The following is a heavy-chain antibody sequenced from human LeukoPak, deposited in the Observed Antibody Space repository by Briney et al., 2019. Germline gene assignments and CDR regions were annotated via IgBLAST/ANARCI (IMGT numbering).Heavy chain of an antibody. Sequence: PSETLSLTCTVSGGSISSYYWSWIRQPPGKGLEWIGYIYYSGSTNYNPSLKSRVTRSVDTSKNQFSLKLTSVTAADTAVYYCARDLAREGAFDIWGQGTVVTVPS. V-gene: IGHV4-59*01. J-gene: IGHJ3*02. CDR3: ARDLAREGAFDI. CDR1: GGSISSYY. D-gene: IGHD2-21*01. CDR2: IYYSGST.